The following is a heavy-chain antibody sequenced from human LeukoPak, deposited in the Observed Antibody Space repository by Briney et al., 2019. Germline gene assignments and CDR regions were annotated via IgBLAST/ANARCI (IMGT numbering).Heavy chain of an antibody. J-gene: IGHJ5*02. V-gene: IGHV5-51*01. Sequence: GESLKISCKGSGYSFTSYWIGWGRRMPGKGLEWMGVIYPGDSETRYSPSFQGQVTISADKSISTAYLQWSSLKASDTAMYYCAIFDFLFGEIDNWFDPWGQGTQVTVSS. CDR3: AIFDFLFGEIDNWFDP. D-gene: IGHD3-16*01. CDR1: GYSFTSYW. CDR2: IYPGDSET.